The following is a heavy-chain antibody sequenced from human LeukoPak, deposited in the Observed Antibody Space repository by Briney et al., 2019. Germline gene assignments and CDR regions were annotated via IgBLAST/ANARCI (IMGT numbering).Heavy chain of an antibody. V-gene: IGHV3-43*01. CDR1: GFTFEDYT. Sequence: GGSLRLSCAAYGFTFEDYTMHWVRQARGRGLGGGSVIDWDGTGTYYADSVRGRFTISRHNSKNSLYLQMNSLRTEHTALYYCAKVGDDYGANGGNWYFDLWGRGTLVTVSS. J-gene: IGHJ2*01. CDR3: AKVGDDYGANGGNWYFDL. CDR2: IDWDGTGT. D-gene: IGHD4-17*01.